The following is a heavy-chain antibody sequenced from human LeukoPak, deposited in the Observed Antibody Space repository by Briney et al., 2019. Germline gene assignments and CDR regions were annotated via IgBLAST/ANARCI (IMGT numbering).Heavy chain of an antibody. D-gene: IGHD3-10*01. CDR3: ARGYGSETYYNPYFFDY. CDR2: IYSGGST. Sequence: GSLRLSCAASGFTGSSNQLSWVRQAPGEGLEWVSVIYSGGSTYYADSVKGRFTISRDNSKNTLYPQMNSLRAEDTAVYYCARGYGSETYYNPYFFDYWGQGTLVTVSS. J-gene: IGHJ4*02. CDR1: GFTGSSNQ. V-gene: IGHV3-53*01.